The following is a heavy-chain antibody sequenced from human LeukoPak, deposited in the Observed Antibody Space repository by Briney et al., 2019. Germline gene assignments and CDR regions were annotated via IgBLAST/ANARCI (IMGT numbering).Heavy chain of an antibody. CDR2: IYTSGST. CDR1: GGSISSGSYY. J-gene: IGHJ3*02. CDR3: AREGIFGVVTVPAFDI. V-gene: IGHV4-61*02. D-gene: IGHD3-3*01. Sequence: SETLSLTCTVFGGSISSGSYYWSWIRQPAGKGLEWIGRIYTSGSTNYNPSLKSRVTISVDTSKNQFSLKLSSVTAADTAVYYCAREGIFGVVTVPAFDIWGQGTMVTISS.